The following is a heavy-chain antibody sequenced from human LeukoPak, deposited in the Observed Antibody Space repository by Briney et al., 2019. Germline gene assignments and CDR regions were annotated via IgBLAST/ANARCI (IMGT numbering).Heavy chain of an antibody. D-gene: IGHD6-19*01. Sequence: GGSLRLSCAASRFTFSTYGMNWVRQTPGKGLEWVSAISGSGNRAYHADSVKGRFTISRDNSKNTLYLQMNSLRAEDTAVYYCAKAPKAVAGTKTFDYWGQGTLVTVSS. CDR2: ISGSGNRA. J-gene: IGHJ4*02. CDR1: RFTFSTYG. V-gene: IGHV3-23*01. CDR3: AKAPKAVAGTKTFDY.